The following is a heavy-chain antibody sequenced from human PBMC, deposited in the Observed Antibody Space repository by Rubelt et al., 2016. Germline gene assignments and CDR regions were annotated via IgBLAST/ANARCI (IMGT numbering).Heavy chain of an antibody. CDR1: GGAISSYY. D-gene: IGHD2-15*01. CDR3: VSLGVVVVVATGNWFDP. Sequence: QVQLQESGPGLVKPSETLSLTCNVSGGAISSYYWSWIRQPPGKGLEWSGYIYYSGSTDYNPSLKSRVTISVDTSKNHFSPNVTSVTAADTAVYYCVSLGVVVVVATGNWFDPWGQGTLVTVSS. V-gene: IGHV4-59*12. J-gene: IGHJ5*02. CDR2: IYYSGST.